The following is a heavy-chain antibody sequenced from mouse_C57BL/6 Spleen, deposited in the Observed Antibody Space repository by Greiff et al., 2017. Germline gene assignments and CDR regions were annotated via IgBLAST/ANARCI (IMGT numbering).Heavy chain of an antibody. D-gene: IGHD2-4*01. V-gene: IGHV1-62-2*01. CDR3: ARHGYDYGKGYAMDY. CDR2: FYPGSGSI. Sequence: VKLMESGAELVKPGASVKLSCKASGYTFTEYTIHWVKQRSGQGLEWIGWFYPGSGSIKYNEKFKDKATLTADKSSSTVDRELSRLTSEDSAVYCCARHGYDYGKGYAMDYWGQGTSVTVSS. CDR1: GYTFTEYT. J-gene: IGHJ4*01.